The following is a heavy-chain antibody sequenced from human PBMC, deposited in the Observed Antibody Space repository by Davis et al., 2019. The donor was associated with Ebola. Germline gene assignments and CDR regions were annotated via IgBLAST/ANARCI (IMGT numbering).Heavy chain of an antibody. V-gene: IGHV3-23*01. D-gene: IGHD1-14*01. Sequence: GESLKISCAASGFTFSSYELNWVRQAPGKGLEWVSAISGSGGSTYYADSVKGRFTISRDNSKNTLYLQMNSLRAEDTAVYYCAKDGSNRRYYYYGMDVWGQGTTVTVSS. CDR2: ISGSGGST. CDR3: AKDGSNRRYYYYGMDV. CDR1: GFTFSSYE. J-gene: IGHJ6*02.